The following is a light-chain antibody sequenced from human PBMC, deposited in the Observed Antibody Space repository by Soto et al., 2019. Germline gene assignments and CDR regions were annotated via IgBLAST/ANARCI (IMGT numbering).Light chain of an antibody. Sequence: QMTQSPSSLAASVGEKIIITCRASRDVGSDVSWYQQKPGQAPKLLIYAASNLYTGVPSRFSGSRSGTEFTLTISSLQPEDFASYYCLQDYGDSWTFS. CDR1: RDVGSD. CDR3: LQDYGDSWT. CDR2: AAS. V-gene: IGKV1-6*01. J-gene: IGKJ1*01.